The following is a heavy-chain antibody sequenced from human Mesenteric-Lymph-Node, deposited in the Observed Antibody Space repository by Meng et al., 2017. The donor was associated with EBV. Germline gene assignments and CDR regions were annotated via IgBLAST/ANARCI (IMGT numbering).Heavy chain of an antibody. CDR1: GGSFSTYT. Sequence: QLEQSGAEVKSPGSSVKVSCKASGGSFSTYTINWVRQAPGQGLEWMGGIIPLFGTINYAQKFQARVTITADKSTNTAYMELVSLRSDDTAVYYCTRGEAVTSFDYWGQGTLVTVSS. CDR3: TRGEAVTSFDY. CDR2: IIPLFGTI. D-gene: IGHD4-17*01. V-gene: IGHV1-69*06. J-gene: IGHJ4*02.